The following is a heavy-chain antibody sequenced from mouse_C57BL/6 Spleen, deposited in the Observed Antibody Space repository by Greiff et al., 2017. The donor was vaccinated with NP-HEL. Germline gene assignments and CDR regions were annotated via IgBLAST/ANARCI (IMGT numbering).Heavy chain of an antibody. CDR1: GYAFSSSW. J-gene: IGHJ2*01. D-gene: IGHD4-1*01. V-gene: IGHV1-82*01. CDR3: ARAWGYFDY. CDR2: IYPGDGDT. Sequence: VQRVESGPELVKPGASVKISCKASGYAFSSSWMNWVKQRPGKGLEWIGRIYPGDGDTNYNGKFKGKATLTADKSSSTAYMQLSSLTSEDSAVYFCARAWGYFDYWGQGTTLTVSS.